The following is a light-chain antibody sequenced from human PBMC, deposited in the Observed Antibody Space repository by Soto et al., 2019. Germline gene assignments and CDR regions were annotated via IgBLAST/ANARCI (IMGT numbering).Light chain of an antibody. CDR2: DVS. CDR1: SSDVGGYNY. V-gene: IGLV2-14*01. Sequence: QSVLTQPASVSGSPVQSITISCTGTSSDVGGYNYVSWYQQHPGKAPKLMIYDVSNRPSGVSNRFSGSKSGNTASLTISGLQAEDADDYYCSTYTSSSTVVFGGGTKVTVL. J-gene: IGLJ2*01. CDR3: STYTSSSTVV.